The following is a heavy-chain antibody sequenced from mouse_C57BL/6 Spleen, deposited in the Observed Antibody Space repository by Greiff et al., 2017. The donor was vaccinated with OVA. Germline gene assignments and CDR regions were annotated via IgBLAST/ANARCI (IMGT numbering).Heavy chain of an antibody. CDR2: ISSGGDYI. J-gene: IGHJ4*01. CDR1: GFTFSSYA. D-gene: IGHD2-4*01. CDR3: TRVYYDYEGIYYYAMDY. Sequence: DVQLVESGAGLVKPGGSLKLSCAASGFTFSSYAMSWVRQTPEKRLEWVAYISSGGDYIYYADTVKGRFTISRDNARNTLYLQMSSLKSEDTAMYYCTRVYYDYEGIYYYAMDYWGQGTSVTVSS. V-gene: IGHV5-9-1*02.